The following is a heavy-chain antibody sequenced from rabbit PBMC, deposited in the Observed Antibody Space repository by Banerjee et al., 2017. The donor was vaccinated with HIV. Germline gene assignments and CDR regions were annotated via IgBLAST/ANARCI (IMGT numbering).Heavy chain of an antibody. J-gene: IGHJ4*01. V-gene: IGHV1S43*01. CDR1: GFSFSSSYW. CDR2: IYISSGST. CDR3: AREANDYSSYFNL. Sequence: QEQLKESGGGLVQPGGSLKLSCKASGFSFSSSYWICWVRQAPGKGLEWIACIYISSGSTWYASWVNGRFTISRSTSLNTVTLQMTSLTAADTATYFCAREANDYSSYFNLWGQGTLVTVS. D-gene: IGHD2-1*01.